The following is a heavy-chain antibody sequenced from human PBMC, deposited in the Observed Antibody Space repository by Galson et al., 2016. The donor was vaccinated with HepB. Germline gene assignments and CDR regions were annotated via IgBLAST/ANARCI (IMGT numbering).Heavy chain of an antibody. Sequence: SVKVSCKASGGTFSHYTITWVRQAPGQGLEWLGGIIPIFDTANNAQKFQGRVSITADTSTTTAYMELSRPRSEDTAVYYCARGRYQLLADAFDIWGQGTMVTVSS. CDR2: IIPIFDTA. CDR1: GGTFSHYT. V-gene: IGHV1-69*06. CDR3: ARGRYQLLADAFDI. J-gene: IGHJ3*02. D-gene: IGHD2-2*01.